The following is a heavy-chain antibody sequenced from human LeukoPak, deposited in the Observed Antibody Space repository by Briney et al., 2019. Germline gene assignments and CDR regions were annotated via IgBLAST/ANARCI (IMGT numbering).Heavy chain of an antibody. J-gene: IGHJ6*02. V-gene: IGHV1-46*01. CDR1: GYTFTSYY. CDR2: INPTGGST. CDR3: TRSQYYGMDV. Sequence: ASVKVSCKASGYTFTSYYMHWVRQAPGQGLEWMGMINPTGGSTSYAQKFQGRVTMTRDTSTSTVYMELSSLRSGDTAVYYCTRSQYYGMDVWGQGITVTVSS.